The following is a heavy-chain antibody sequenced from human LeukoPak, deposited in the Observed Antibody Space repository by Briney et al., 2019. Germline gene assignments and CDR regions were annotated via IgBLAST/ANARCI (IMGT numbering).Heavy chain of an antibody. Sequence: SETLSLTCTVSGGSFSSGNYHWDWIRQPPGKGLEWIASIYYSGDSYYNPSLKSRVTISVDRSKNQFSLKLSSVTAADTAVYYCARAIYYDSSGYYFDYWGQGTLVTVSS. CDR2: IYYSGDS. J-gene: IGHJ4*02. CDR3: ARAIYYDSSGYYFDY. CDR1: GGSFSSGNYH. V-gene: IGHV4-39*07. D-gene: IGHD3-22*01.